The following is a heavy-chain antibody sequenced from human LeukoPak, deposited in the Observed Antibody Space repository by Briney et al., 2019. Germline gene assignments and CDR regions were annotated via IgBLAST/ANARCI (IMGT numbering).Heavy chain of an antibody. CDR1: GGSLSSISYY. CDR2: IYYSGST. CDR3: ARIPEIALGFDY. Sequence: SETLSLTCTVSGGSLSSISYYWGWIRQPPGKGLEWIGSIYYSGSTYYNASLKSRVTISVDTSKNQFSLNLNSVTAADTALYYCARIPEIALGFDYWGQGTLVTVSS. V-gene: IGHV4-39*01. D-gene: IGHD6-19*01. J-gene: IGHJ4*02.